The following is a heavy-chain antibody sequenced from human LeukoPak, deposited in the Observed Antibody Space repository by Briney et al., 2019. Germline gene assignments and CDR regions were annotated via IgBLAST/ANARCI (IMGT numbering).Heavy chain of an antibody. J-gene: IGHJ4*02. Sequence: SGGSLRLSCAAPGFTFSSYAMHWVRQAPGKGLEWVAVISYDGSNRYYADSVKGRFTISRDNSKKTLYLQMNSLRAEDTAVYYCARDSRYIVVIPSAIPPNYYLDYWGQGTLVTVSS. CDR2: ISYDGSNR. CDR3: ARDSRYIVVIPSAIPPNYYLDY. CDR1: GFTFSSYA. D-gene: IGHD2-2*01. V-gene: IGHV3-30-3*01.